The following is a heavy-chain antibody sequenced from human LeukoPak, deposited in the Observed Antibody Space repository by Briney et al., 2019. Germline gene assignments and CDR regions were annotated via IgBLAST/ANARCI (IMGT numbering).Heavy chain of an antibody. J-gene: IGHJ4*02. CDR3: AKGLAGDPYYFDY. V-gene: IGHV3-23*01. CDR2: ITISGGSA. CDR1: GFTFSSYA. Sequence: PGGSLRLSCAASGFTFSSYAMSWIRRAPGKGLDWVSGITISGGSASYADSVKGRFTISRDNSKNTLYLQMNSLRAEDTAVYYCAKGLAGDPYYFDYWGQGTLVTVSS. D-gene: IGHD7-27*01.